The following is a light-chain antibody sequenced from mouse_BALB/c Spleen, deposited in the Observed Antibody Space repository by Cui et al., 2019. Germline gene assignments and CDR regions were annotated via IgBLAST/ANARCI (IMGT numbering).Light chain of an antibody. V-gene: IGKV8-21*01. CDR3: KQSYNLRT. CDR1: QSLLNSRTRKND. Sequence: DIVMSQSPSSLAVSAGEKVTMSCKSSQSLLNSRTRKNDLAWDQQKPGQSPKLLIYWASTRESGGPDRCTGSGSGTDFTLTISSVQAEDLAVYYLKQSYNLRTFGGGTKLEIK. J-gene: IGKJ1*01. CDR2: WAS.